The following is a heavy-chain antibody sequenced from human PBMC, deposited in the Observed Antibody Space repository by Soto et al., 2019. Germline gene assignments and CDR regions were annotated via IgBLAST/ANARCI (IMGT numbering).Heavy chain of an antibody. V-gene: IGHV4-59*08. CDR1: GGSISSYY. D-gene: IGHD3-10*01. J-gene: IGHJ1*01. Sequence: SETLSLTCTVSGGSISSYYWSWIRQPPGKGLEWIGYIYYSGSTNYNPSLKSRVTISVDTSKNQFSLKLSSVTAADTAVYYCARHRGMGSGSYEYFQHWGQGTLVTVSS. CDR2: IYYSGST. CDR3: ARHRGMGSGSYEYFQH.